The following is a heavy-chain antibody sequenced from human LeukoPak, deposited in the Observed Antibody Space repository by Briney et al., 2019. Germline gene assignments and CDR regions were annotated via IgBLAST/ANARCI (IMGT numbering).Heavy chain of an antibody. CDR2: IYYSGST. V-gene: IGHV4-59*01. CDR1: GGSISSYY. J-gene: IGHJ6*02. CDR3: ASKYCGGDCYACYYGMDV. Sequence: KPSETLSLTCTVSGGSISSYYWSWIRQPPGKGLEWIGDIYYSGSTNYNPALKSRVTISVDTSKNQFSLKLSSVTAADTAVYYCASKYCGGDCYACYYGMDVWGQGTTVTVSS. D-gene: IGHD2-21*02.